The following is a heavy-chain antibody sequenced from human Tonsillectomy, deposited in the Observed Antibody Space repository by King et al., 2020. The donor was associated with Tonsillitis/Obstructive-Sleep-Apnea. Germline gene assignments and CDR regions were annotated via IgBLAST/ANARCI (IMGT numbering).Heavy chain of an antibody. CDR1: GGSISSYY. Sequence: VQLQESGPGLVKPSETLSLTCTVSGGSISSYYWSWIRQPAGKGLEWIGRIYTSGSTNYNPSLKSRVTMSVDTSKNQFSLKLSSVTAADTAVYYCARGLVRGVTLEYYFDYWGQGTLVTVSS. J-gene: IGHJ4*02. CDR3: ARGLVRGVTLEYYFDY. V-gene: IGHV4-4*07. D-gene: IGHD3-10*01. CDR2: IYTSGST.